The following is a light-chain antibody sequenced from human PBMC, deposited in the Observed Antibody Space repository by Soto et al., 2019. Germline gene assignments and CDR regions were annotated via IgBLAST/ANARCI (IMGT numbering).Light chain of an antibody. CDR3: QQYDTSPRT. CDR1: QSVSSN. V-gene: IGKV3-20*01. J-gene: IGKJ1*01. Sequence: EIVMTQSPATLSVSPGARATLSCRASQSVSSNLAWYQQKPGQAPRILIYAASSRATGIPDRFSGSGSGTDFTLSISRLEPEDFAVYYCQQYDTSPRTFGQGTKVDIK. CDR2: AAS.